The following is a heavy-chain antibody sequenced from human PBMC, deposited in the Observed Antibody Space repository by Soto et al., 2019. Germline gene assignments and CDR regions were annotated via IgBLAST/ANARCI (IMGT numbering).Heavy chain of an antibody. CDR1: GFTFRNYW. D-gene: IGHD1-26*01. CDR3: AKMSGNYYLGYFDY. CDR2: VNRDGSEI. V-gene: IGHV3-7*03. Sequence: EAQLVESGGGLVQPGGSLRLSCAASGFTFRNYWMAWVRQVPGKGLEWVANVNRDGSEIYYLDSVKGRFSISRDNANNSLYLQMNSLTADDTAVYYCAKMSGNYYLGYFDYWGQGTLVTISS. J-gene: IGHJ4*02.